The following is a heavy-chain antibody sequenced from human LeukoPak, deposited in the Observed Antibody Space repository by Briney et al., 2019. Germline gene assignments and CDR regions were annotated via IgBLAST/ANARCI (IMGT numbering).Heavy chain of an antibody. D-gene: IGHD4-17*01. CDR2: INHSGGT. V-gene: IGHV4-34*01. Sequence: SETLSLTCAVYGGSLSGFYWSWIRQPPGKRLEWIGEINHSGGTNFNPSLKSRVTISVDTSKSHFSLRLSSVTGADTAVYYCATTRPGPTYFYYGLGVWGQGTTVTVSS. CDR1: GGSLSGFY. CDR3: ATTRPGPTYFYYGLGV. J-gene: IGHJ6*02.